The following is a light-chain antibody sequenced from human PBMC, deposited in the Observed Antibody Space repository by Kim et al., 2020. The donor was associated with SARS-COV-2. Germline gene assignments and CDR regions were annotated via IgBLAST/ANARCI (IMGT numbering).Light chain of an antibody. Sequence: VSPGERATLSCRASQQIYTSLAWYQQKPGQAPRLLISRASTRATGVPARFSGSGSGTDFTLTIISLQSEDFALYYCQQYLNWPLTFGQGTKVDIK. CDR3: QQYLNWPLT. CDR1: QQIYTS. CDR2: RAS. V-gene: IGKV3-15*01. J-gene: IGKJ1*01.